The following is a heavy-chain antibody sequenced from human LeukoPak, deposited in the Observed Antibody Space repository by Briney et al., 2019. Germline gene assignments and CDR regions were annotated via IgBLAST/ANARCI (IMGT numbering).Heavy chain of an antibody. V-gene: IGHV4-4*02. CDR3: ARVVVPAAQPYYFDY. Sequence: SETLSLTCAVSGGSISSSNWWSWVRQPPGKGLEWIGEIYHSGSTNYNPSLKSRVTISVDKSKNQFSLKLSSATAADTAVYYCARVVVPAAQPYYFDYWGQGTLVTVSS. CDR1: GGSISSSNW. J-gene: IGHJ4*02. D-gene: IGHD2-2*01. CDR2: IYHSGST.